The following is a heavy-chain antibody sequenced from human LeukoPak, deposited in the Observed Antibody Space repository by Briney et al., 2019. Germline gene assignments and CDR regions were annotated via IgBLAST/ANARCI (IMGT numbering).Heavy chain of an antibody. D-gene: IGHD1-26*01. V-gene: IGHV3-21*01. CDR2: ISSSSSYI. CDR1: GFTFSSYS. Sequence: PGGSLRLSCAASGFTFSSYSMNWVRQAPGKGLEWVSSISSSSSYIYYADSVKGRFTISRDNAKNSLYLQMNSLRAEDTAVYYCARDTGEEYGMDVWGQGTTVTVSS. J-gene: IGHJ6*02. CDR3: ARDTGEEYGMDV.